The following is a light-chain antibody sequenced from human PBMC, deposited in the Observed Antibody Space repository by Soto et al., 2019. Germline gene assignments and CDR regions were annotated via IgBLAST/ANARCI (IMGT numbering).Light chain of an antibody. CDR3: QQRSNWPLFT. J-gene: IGKJ3*01. CDR1: QSVSVNS. V-gene: IGKV3D-20*02. Sequence: EIVLTQSPGTLSLSPGERATLSCRASQSVSVNSLAWYQQKGGQAPRLLIYAASTRATGVPDRFSGTGSGTDFALTISSLEPEDFAVYYCQQRSNWPLFTFGPGTKVDIK. CDR2: AAS.